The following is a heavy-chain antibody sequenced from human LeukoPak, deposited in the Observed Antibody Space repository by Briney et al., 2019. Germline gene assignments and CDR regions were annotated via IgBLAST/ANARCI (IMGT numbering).Heavy chain of an antibody. J-gene: IGHJ4*02. CDR3: AKVTIWGTKGLDY. CDR2: VSGYSGST. D-gene: IGHD1-1*01. CDR1: GFTFSTYW. Sequence: GGSLRLSCAASGFTFSTYWMSWVRQAPGKGLEWVSTVSGYSGSTYYADSVKGRFTISRDNSKSTLYLQMNSLRAEDTAIYYCAKVTIWGTKGLDYWGQGTLVTVSS. V-gene: IGHV3-23*01.